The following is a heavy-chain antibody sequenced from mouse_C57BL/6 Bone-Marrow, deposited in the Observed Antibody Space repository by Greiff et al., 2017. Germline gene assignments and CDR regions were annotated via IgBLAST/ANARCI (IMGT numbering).Heavy chain of an antibody. Sequence: EAQLQESGPGLAKPSQTLSLTCSVTGYSITSDYWNWSRKFPGNKLEYMGYISYSGSTYYNPSLKSRISITRDTSKNQYYLQLNSVTTEDTATYYCARSRYYFDYWGQGTTLTVSS. J-gene: IGHJ2*01. CDR1: GYSITSDY. CDR3: ARSRYYFDY. V-gene: IGHV3-8*01. CDR2: ISYSGST.